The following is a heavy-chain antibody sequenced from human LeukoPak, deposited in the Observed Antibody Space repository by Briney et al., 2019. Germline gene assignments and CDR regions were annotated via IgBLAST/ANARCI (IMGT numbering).Heavy chain of an antibody. CDR1: GSTFSSYS. D-gene: IGHD6-19*01. J-gene: IGHJ4*02. CDR3: ARTHSSGWFDY. V-gene: IGHV3-48*04. Sequence: GGSLRLSCAASGSTFSSYSMNWVRQAPGKGLEWVSYISSSSSTIYYADSVKGRFTISRDNAKNSLYLQMNSLRAEDTAVYYCARTHSSGWFDYWGQGTLVTVSS. CDR2: ISSSSSTI.